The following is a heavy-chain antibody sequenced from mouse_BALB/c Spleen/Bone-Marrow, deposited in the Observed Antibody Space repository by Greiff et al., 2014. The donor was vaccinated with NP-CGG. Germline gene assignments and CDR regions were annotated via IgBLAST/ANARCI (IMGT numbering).Heavy chain of an antibody. V-gene: IGHV1-9*01. CDR3: ARTADGYYYAMDY. Sequence: VQRVESGAELMKPGASVKISCKATGYTFSNYWIGWVKQRPGHGLEWIGEILPGSGSSNYNEKLKGKATFTADTSSNTAYMQLSSLTSEDSAVYYCARTADGYYYAMDYWGQGTSVTVSA. CDR1: GYTFSNYW. CDR2: ILPGSGSS. D-gene: IGHD2-3*01. J-gene: IGHJ4*01.